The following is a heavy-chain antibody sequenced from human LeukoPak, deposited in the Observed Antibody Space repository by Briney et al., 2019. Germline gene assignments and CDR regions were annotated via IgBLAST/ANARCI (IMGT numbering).Heavy chain of an antibody. Sequence: GGSLRLSCAASGFTFSSYEMNWVRQAPGKVLEWVSSISGSSSYIYYADSVKGRFTISRGNAKNSLYLQMSSLRAEDTAMYYCARDRIAVAATETSFDYWGQGTLVTVSS. D-gene: IGHD6-19*01. V-gene: IGHV3-21*01. J-gene: IGHJ4*02. CDR3: ARDRIAVAATETSFDY. CDR1: GFTFSSYE. CDR2: ISGSSSYI.